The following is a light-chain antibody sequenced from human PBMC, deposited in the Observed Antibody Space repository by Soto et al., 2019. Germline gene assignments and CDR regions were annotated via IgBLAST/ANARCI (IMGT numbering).Light chain of an antibody. CDR2: GAS. CDR3: QQLDSYPET. CDR1: QGIRSY. V-gene: IGKV1-9*01. Sequence: DIQLTQSPSFLSASVGDRVTITCRASQGIRSYLAWYQQKPGKAPKLLIFGASTLQSGVPLRFSGSGSGTEFTLTISSLQPEDFATYYCQQLDSYPETFGQGTKVDIK. J-gene: IGKJ1*01.